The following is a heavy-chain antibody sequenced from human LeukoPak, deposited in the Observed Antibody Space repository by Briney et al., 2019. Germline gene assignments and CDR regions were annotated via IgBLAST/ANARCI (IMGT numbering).Heavy chain of an antibody. CDR1: GGSISSSNW. V-gene: IGHV4-4*02. D-gene: IGHD3-3*01. CDR2: IYHSGST. CDR3: ARDRYDFWSGYSNYYYYYYMDV. J-gene: IGHJ6*03. Sequence: PSGTLSLTCAVSGGSISSSNWWSWVRQPPGKGLEWIGEIYHSGSTNYNPSLKSRVTISVDKSKNQFSLKLSSVTAADTAVYYCARDRYDFWSGYSNYYYYYYMDVWGKGTTVTVSS.